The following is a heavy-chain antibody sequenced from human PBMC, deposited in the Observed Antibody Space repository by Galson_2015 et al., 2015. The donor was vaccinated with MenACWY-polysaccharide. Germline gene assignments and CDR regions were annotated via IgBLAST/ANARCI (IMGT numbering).Heavy chain of an antibody. CDR2: IYYDRSDK. CDR1: GFTFRNYG. V-gene: IGHV3-33*01. CDR3: ASGRAPNGDASLTYFDY. D-gene: IGHD2-21*02. Sequence: SLRLSCAASGFTFRNYGMHWVRQAPGKGLEWVAIIYYDRSDKYYADSVKGRFTISRDNSRNTLYLQMNSLRVEDTAIYYCASGRAPNGDASLTYFDYWGQGTLVTVSS. J-gene: IGHJ4*02.